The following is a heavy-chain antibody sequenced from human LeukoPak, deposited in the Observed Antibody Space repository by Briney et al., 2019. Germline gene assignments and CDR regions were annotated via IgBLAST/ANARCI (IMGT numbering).Heavy chain of an antibody. CDR1: GSSFTSYW. CDR3: ARQGYYYDSSGYRVFDY. V-gene: IGHV5-51*01. J-gene: IGHJ4*02. D-gene: IGHD3-22*01. Sequence: GASPEISCEGSGSSFTSYWIGWVRQMPGKGLEWMGIIYPGDSDTRYSPSFQGQVTTSDKKSISTAYLPWSSLTASDTAMYYCARQGYYYDSSGYRVFDYWGQGTLVTVSS. CDR2: IYPGDSDT.